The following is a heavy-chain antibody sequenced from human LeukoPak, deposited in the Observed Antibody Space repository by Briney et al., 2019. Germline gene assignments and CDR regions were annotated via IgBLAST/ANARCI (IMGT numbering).Heavy chain of an antibody. J-gene: IGHJ5*02. CDR1: GGSISSSSYY. V-gene: IGHV4-39*07. Sequence: SSETLSLTCTVSGGSISSSSYYWGWIRQPPGKGLEWIESIYYSGSTYYNPSLKSRVTISVDTSKNQFSLKLSSVTAADTAVYYCASAGSSSWYFPGVNWFDPWGQGTLVTVSS. CDR2: IYYSGST. D-gene: IGHD6-13*01. CDR3: ASAGSSSWYFPGVNWFDP.